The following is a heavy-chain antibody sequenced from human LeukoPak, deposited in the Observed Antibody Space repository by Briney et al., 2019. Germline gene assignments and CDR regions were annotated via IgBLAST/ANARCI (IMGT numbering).Heavy chain of an antibody. CDR1: GFTFSSYA. CDR2: ISGSGGST. J-gene: IGHJ4*02. CDR3: AKGSYDYVWGSPDY. Sequence: GGSLRLSCAASGFTFSSYAMSWVRQAPGKGLEWVSAISGSGGSTYYADSVKGRLTIPRDNSKNTLYLQMNSLRAEDTAVYYCAKGSYDYVWGSPDYWGQGTLATVSS. D-gene: IGHD3-16*01. V-gene: IGHV3-23*01.